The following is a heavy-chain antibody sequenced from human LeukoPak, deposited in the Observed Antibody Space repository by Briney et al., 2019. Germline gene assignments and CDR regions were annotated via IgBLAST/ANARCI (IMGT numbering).Heavy chain of an antibody. CDR1: GFTVSSNY. D-gene: IGHD3-22*01. CDR2: IYSGGST. V-gene: IGHV3-53*01. CDR3: ARVENYYDSSGYPIGSDAFDI. J-gene: IGHJ3*02. Sequence: GGSLRLSCAASGFTVSSNYMSWVRQAPGKGLEWVSVIYSGGSTYYADSVKGRFTISRDNSKNTLYLQMNSLRAEDTAVYYCARVENYYDSSGYPIGSDAFDIWGQGTMVTVSS.